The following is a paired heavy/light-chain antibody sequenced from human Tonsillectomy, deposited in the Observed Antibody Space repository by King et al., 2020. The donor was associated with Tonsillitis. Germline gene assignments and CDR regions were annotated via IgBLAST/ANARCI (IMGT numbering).Light chain of an antibody. CDR1: HSDVGAYDY. CDR3: SSYTSTSTLYV. V-gene: IGLV2-14*01. J-gene: IGLJ1*01. Sequence: QSALTQPASVSGSPGQSITISCAGTHSDVGAYDYVSWYQQLPGKAPKLLIFDVTDRPSGVSDRFSGSKSGNTASLTISGLQAEDEADYYCSSYTSTSTLYVFGTGTKVTVL. CDR2: DVT.
Heavy chain of an antibody. V-gene: IGHV1-69*01. D-gene: IGHD3-9*01. Sequence: QVQLVQSGAEVKKPGSSVKVSCKTSGGTFTSFAFSWVRQAPGQGLEWVGGIIPMVGTAAYAQKSEGRVTITADEYTSTVYMELSSLIPEDTALYYCARRYWDWGQSKYHFDYWGQGTLVTVSS. J-gene: IGHJ4*02. CDR3: ARRYWDWGQSKYHFDY. CDR1: GGTFTSFA. CDR2: IIPMVGTA.